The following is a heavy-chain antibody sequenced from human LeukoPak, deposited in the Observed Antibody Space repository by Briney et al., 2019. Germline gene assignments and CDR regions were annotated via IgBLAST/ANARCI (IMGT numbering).Heavy chain of an antibody. V-gene: IGHV4-59*01. CDR3: ARDWSYDFWRGAENYGMDV. CDR1: GGSISSYY. D-gene: IGHD3-3*01. CDR2: IYYSGST. Sequence: TSETLSLTCTVSGGSISSYYWSWIRQPPGKGLEWIGYIYYSGSTNYNPSLKSRVTISVDTSKNQFSLKLSSVTAADTAVYYCARDWSYDFWRGAENYGMDVWGQGTTVTVSS. J-gene: IGHJ6*02.